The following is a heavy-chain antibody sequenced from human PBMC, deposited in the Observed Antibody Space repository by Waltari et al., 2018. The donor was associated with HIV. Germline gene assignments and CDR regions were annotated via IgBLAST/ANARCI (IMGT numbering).Heavy chain of an antibody. Sequence: EVQLVESGGGLVQPGRSLRLSCTASGFTFGDYAMSWFRQAPGKGLEWVGFIRSKAYGGTTEYAASVKGRFTISRDDSKSIAYLQMNSLKTEDTAVYYCTLPVGAIPGEWFDPWGQGTLVTVSS. CDR3: TLPVGAIPGEWFDP. D-gene: IGHD1-26*01. CDR2: IRSKAYGGTT. J-gene: IGHJ5*02. V-gene: IGHV3-49*03. CDR1: GFTFGDYA.